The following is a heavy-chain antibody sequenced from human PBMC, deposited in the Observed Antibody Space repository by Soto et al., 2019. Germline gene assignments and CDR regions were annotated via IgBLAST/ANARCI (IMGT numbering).Heavy chain of an antibody. CDR1: GFSVNNNY. CDR3: AKWWGYYFDS. Sequence: GGSLRLSCAASGFSVNNNYMTWVRQTPGRRPEWVAVIYTRGSTHYADFATGRFTFSRDNSKNTLYLQMNSLRPEDTAVYYCAKWWGYYFDSCGPGTLVTVSS. J-gene: IGHJ4*02. V-gene: IGHV3-53*01. D-gene: IGHD2-8*01. CDR2: IYTRGST.